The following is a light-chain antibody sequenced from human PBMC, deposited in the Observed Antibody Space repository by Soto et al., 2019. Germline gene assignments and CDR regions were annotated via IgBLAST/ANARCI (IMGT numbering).Light chain of an antibody. J-gene: IGKJ2*01. Sequence: EIVLTQSPGTLSLSPGERATLSCRASESVSNNYLAWYQQKPGQAPRLLIYGASTRATDVPDRFSGSGSGTEFTLTISSLKSEDFAVYYCQQYHNWPPKYTFGQGTKVDIK. V-gene: IGKV3D-15*01. CDR3: QQYHNWPPKYT. CDR2: GAS. CDR1: ESVSNN.